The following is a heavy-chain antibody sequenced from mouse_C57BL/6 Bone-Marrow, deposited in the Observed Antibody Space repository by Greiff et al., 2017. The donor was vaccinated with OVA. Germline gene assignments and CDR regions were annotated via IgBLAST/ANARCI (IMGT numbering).Heavy chain of an antibody. CDR2: IDPSDSYT. D-gene: IGHD2-3*01. J-gene: IGHJ2*01. CDR3: ARSFDGYYLYYFDY. CDR1: GYTFTSYW. V-gene: IGHV1-69*01. Sequence: QVQLQQPGAELVMPGASVKLSCKASGYTFTSYWMHWVKQRPGQGLEWIGEIDPSDSYTNYNQKFQGKSTLTVDKSSSTAYMQLSSLTSEDSAVYYCARSFDGYYLYYFDYWGQGTTLTVSS.